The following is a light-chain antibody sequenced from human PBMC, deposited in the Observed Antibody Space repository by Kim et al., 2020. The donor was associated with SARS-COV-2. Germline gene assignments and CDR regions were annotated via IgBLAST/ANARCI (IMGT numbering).Light chain of an antibody. V-gene: IGKV3-11*01. CDR1: ESVSNF. CDR2: DAS. J-gene: IGKJ4*01. CDR3: QQRNNWPPAFT. Sequence: PGERATHSCKASESVSNFLGWYQQKPGQAPRLLIYDASKRATGIPARFSGSGSGTDFTLTISSLEPEDFAVYYCQQRNNWPPAFTFGGGTKVDIK.